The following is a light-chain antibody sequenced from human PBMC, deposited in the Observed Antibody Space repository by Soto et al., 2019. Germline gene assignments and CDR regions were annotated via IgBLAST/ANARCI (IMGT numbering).Light chain of an antibody. CDR2: AVS. V-gene: IGLV2-14*01. CDR1: SSDIGSYNH. J-gene: IGLJ1*01. CDR3: AAGDDSLNGNYV. Sequence: QSVLTQPASVSGSPGQSISISCSGTSSDIGSYNHVAWYQQFPGKSPKLMIYAVSDRPSGVSDRFSGSKSGITASLTISGLQPEDEADYYCAAGDDSLNGNYVFAKGTKVTV.